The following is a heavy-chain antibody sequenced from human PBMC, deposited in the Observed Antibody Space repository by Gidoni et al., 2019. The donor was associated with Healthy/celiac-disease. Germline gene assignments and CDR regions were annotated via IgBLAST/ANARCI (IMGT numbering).Heavy chain of an antibody. J-gene: IGHJ5*02. V-gene: IGHV4-34*01. CDR2: INHSGST. Sequence: QVQLQQWGAGLLKPSETLSLTCAVYGGSFSGYYWSWIRQPPGKGLEWIGEINHSGSTNYNPSLKSRVTISVDTSKNQFSLKLSSVTAADTAVYYCARVEGTVTSKPWGNPGNWFDPWGQGTLVTVSS. CDR3: ARVEGTVTSKPWGNPGNWFDP. CDR1: GGSFSGYY. D-gene: IGHD4-17*01.